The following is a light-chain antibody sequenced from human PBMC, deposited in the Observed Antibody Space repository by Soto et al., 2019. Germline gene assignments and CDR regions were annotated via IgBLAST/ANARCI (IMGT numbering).Light chain of an antibody. Sequence: EIVMTQSPVTLSVSPGETVTLSCRASQSVSGNLAWYQQKPGQAPRLLIYGASTRATGIPARFSGSGSGTDFTLTISRLEPEDFAVYYCQQYGSSGTFGQGTTGDIK. CDR2: GAS. CDR1: QSVSGN. J-gene: IGKJ1*01. V-gene: IGKV3-15*01. CDR3: QQYGSSGT.